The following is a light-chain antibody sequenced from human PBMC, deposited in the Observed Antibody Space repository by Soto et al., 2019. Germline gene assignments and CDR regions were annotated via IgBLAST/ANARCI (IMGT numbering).Light chain of an antibody. CDR2: LNSDGSH. Sequence: QSVLTQSPSASASLGASVKLTCTLSSGHSSYAIAWHQQQPEKGPRYLMKLNSDGSHSKGDGIPVRFSGSSSGAVRYLTISSLQSEDEADYYCQTWGTGIQVFGGGTKLTVL. CDR3: QTWGTGIQV. V-gene: IGLV4-69*01. CDR1: SGHSSYA. J-gene: IGLJ3*02.